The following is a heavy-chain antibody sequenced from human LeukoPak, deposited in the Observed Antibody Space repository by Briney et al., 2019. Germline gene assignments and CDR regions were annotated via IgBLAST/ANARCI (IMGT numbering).Heavy chain of an antibody. V-gene: IGHV3-7*01. CDR1: GFTFSSYW. CDR3: AREGVSYDSSGYYERLFGY. D-gene: IGHD3-22*01. CDR2: IKQDGSEK. Sequence: GGSLRLSCAASGFTFSSYWMSWVRQAPGKGLEWVANIKQDGSEKYYVDSVKGRFTISRDNAKNSLYLQMNSLRAEDTAVYYCAREGVSYDSSGYYERLFGYWGQGTLVTVSS. J-gene: IGHJ4*02.